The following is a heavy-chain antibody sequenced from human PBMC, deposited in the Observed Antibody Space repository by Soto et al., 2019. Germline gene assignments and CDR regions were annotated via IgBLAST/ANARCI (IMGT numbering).Heavy chain of an antibody. J-gene: IGHJ4*02. V-gene: IGHV3-23*01. CDR1: GFTFSSYG. Sequence: GGSLRLSCAASGFTFSSYGMSWVRQAPGKGLEWVSTISSSGGSTYYADSVKGRFTISRDNFENTLNLQMNSLRVEDTAIYYCAKSGRPLDYWGQGTLVTVSS. CDR3: AKSGRPLDY. CDR2: ISSSGGST.